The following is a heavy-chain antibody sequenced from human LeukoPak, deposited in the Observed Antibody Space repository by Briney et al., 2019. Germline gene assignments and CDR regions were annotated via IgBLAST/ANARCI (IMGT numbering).Heavy chain of an antibody. D-gene: IGHD3-22*01. CDR1: GFTLSMYA. Sequence: GGSLRLSCAASGFTLSMYAMSWVRQAPGKGLEWVSAISGSGGSTYYADSVKGRFTISRDNSKNTLYLQMNSLRAEDTAVYYCAKDEGYDSQYYFDYWGQGTLVTVSS. J-gene: IGHJ4*02. CDR2: ISGSGGST. CDR3: AKDEGYDSQYYFDY. V-gene: IGHV3-23*01.